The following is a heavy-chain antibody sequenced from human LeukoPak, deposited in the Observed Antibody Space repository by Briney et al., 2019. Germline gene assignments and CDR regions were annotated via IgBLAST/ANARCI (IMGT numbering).Heavy chain of an antibody. D-gene: IGHD1-26*01. CDR3: AREDSGSFDS. CDR2: ISYDGRNT. J-gene: IGHJ4*02. Sequence: GGSLRLSCEDSGFTFSTSSMHWVRQDPGKGLASVAGISYDGRNTYYADYVKGRFTIYRANSKHTMFLQTDSVRVEDTAVYYCAREDSGSFDSWGQGTLVIVSS. CDR1: GFTFSTSS. V-gene: IGHV3-30*04.